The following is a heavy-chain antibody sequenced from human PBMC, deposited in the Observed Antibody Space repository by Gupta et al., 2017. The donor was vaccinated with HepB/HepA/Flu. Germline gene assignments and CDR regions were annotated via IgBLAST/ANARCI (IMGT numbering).Heavy chain of an antibody. V-gene: IGHV3-66*01. Sequence: EVQLVESGGGLVQPGGSLRLSCAASGFTVSSNYMSWVRQAPGKGLEWVSVIYSGGSTYYADSVKGRFTISRDNSKNTLYLQMNSLRAEDTAVYYCHSGKYGSGSYYIRLFDYWGQGTLVTVSS. J-gene: IGHJ4*02. CDR2: IYSGGST. CDR3: HSGKYGSGSYYIRLFDY. CDR1: GFTVSSNY. D-gene: IGHD3-10*01.